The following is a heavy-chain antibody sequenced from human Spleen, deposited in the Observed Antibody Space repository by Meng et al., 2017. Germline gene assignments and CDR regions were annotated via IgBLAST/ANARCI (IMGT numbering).Heavy chain of an antibody. J-gene: IGHJ4*02. CDR3: ARFRRYSGYDSTAGRYFDY. Sequence: GESLKISCAASGFTFSSYWMSWVRQAPGKGLEWVANIKQDGSEKYYVDSVKGRFTISRDNANNSLYLQMNSLRAEDTAVYYCARFRRYSGYDSTAGRYFDYWGQGTLVTVSS. CDR1: GFTFSSYW. V-gene: IGHV3-7*01. D-gene: IGHD5-12*01. CDR2: IKQDGSEK.